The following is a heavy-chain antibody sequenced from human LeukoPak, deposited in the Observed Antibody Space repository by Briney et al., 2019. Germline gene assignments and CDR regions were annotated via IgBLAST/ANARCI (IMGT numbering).Heavy chain of an antibody. CDR2: ISAYNGNT. CDR1: GYTFTSCA. D-gene: IGHD5-18*01. J-gene: IGHJ5*02. V-gene: IGHV1-18*01. Sequence: GASVKVSCKASGYTFTSCAISWVRQAPGQGLEWMGWISAYNGNTNYAQKLQGRVTMTTDTSTSTAYMELRSLRSDDTAVYYCARRLTPLRYSYGTGWFDPWGQGTLVTVSS. CDR3: ARRLTPLRYSYGTGWFDP.